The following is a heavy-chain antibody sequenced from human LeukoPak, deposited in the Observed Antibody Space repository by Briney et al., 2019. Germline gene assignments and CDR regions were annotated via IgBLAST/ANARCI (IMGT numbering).Heavy chain of an antibody. Sequence: QPGGSLRLSCAASGFTFSDYGMNWVRQAPGKGLEWISYIGIDSGNTNYADSVKGRFTISGDKAKNSLYLQMNSLRVEDTAVYYCAGDYKYAFDNWGQGTLVTVSS. CDR1: GFTFSDYG. CDR2: IGIDSGNT. J-gene: IGHJ4*02. V-gene: IGHV3-48*01. D-gene: IGHD5-24*01. CDR3: AGDYKYAFDN.